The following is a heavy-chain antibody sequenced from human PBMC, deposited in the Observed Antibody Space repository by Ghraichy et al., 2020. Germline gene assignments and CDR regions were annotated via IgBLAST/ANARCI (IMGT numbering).Heavy chain of an antibody. Sequence: GGSLRLSCAASGFTFSSSGMHWVRQPPGKGLDWVAFIREVATVKSSGESVKGRFIISRNNSKDTLFLEMNSLRDEDTGVYYCAKESVPKTGRTSERPGTDYGGRGTLGTVTS. CDR2: IREVATVK. J-gene: IGHJ4*02. D-gene: IGHD1-1*01. CDR1: GFTFSSSG. CDR3: AKESVPKTGRTSERPGTDY. V-gene: IGHV3-30*02.